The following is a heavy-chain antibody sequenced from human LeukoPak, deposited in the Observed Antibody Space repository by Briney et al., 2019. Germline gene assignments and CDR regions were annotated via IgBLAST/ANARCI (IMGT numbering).Heavy chain of an antibody. CDR2: ISSGSTVI. D-gene: IGHD6-13*01. Sequence: GSLRLSCAASGFTFSDYYMIWIRQAPGKGLEWVSYISSGSTVIYYADSVKGRFTVSRDNAKNSLYLQMNSLRAEDTASYYCARDLIAALGAFDIWGQGTMVTVSS. CDR1: GFTFSDYY. CDR3: ARDLIAALGAFDI. V-gene: IGHV3-11*04. J-gene: IGHJ3*02.